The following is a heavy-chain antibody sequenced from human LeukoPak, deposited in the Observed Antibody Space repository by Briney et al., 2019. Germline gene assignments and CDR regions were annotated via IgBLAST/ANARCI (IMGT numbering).Heavy chain of an antibody. CDR1: GFAFSNYG. V-gene: IGHV3-30*02. J-gene: IGHJ3*02. D-gene: IGHD6-19*01. CDR2: IRYDGSNK. Sequence: PGGSLRLSCAASGFAFSNYGMHWVRQAPGKGLEWVVFIRYDGSNKYYADSVKGRFTISRDSSKNTLYLQLSSLRPEDTAVYYCARKSYSSSQPTHNVFDIWGQGTMITVSS. CDR3: ARKSYSSSQPTHNVFDI.